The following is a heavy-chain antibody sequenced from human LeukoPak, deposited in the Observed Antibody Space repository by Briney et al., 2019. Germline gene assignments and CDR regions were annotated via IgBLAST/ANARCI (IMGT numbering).Heavy chain of an antibody. Sequence: PGGSLRLSCAASGFTFVDYAIHWVRQAPGKGLEWVSLISGDGRTKYYADSVRGRFTISRDNSKKSLFLQMNSLRTEDTALYYCAKDGQPFSGHDTYYFDYWGQGTLVAVSS. CDR3: AKDGQPFSGHDTYYFDY. CDR2: ISGDGRTK. J-gene: IGHJ4*02. V-gene: IGHV3-43*02. CDR1: GFTFVDYA. D-gene: IGHD5-12*01.